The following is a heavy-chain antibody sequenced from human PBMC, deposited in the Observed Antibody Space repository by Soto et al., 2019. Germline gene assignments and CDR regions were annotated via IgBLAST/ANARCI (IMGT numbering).Heavy chain of an antibody. D-gene: IGHD3-22*01. CDR1: GGTFSSYA. J-gene: IGHJ5*02. CDR2: IIPIFGTA. Sequence: QVQLVQSGAEVKKPGSSVKVSCKASGGTFSSYAISWVRQAPGQGLEWMGGIIPIFGTANYAQKFQGRVTITADESTRTAYMELSSLRSEDTAVYYCARHTYYYDSSGFNWFDPWGQGTLVTVSS. CDR3: ARHTYYYDSSGFNWFDP. V-gene: IGHV1-69*01.